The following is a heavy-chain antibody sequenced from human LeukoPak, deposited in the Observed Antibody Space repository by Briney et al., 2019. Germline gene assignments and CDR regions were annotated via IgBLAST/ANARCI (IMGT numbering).Heavy chain of an antibody. Sequence: ASVKVSCKVSGYTLTELSMHWVRQAPGKGLEWMGGFDPEDGETIYAQKFQGRVTMTEDTSTDTAYMELSSLRSEDTAVYYCATGRITVFGVVIIPYYFDYWGQGTLVTVSS. CDR3: ATGRITVFGVVIIPYYFDY. V-gene: IGHV1-24*01. CDR2: FDPEDGET. CDR1: GYTLTELS. D-gene: IGHD3-3*01. J-gene: IGHJ4*02.